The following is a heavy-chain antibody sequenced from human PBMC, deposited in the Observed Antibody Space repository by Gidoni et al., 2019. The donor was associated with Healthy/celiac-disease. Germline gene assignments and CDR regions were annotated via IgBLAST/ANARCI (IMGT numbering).Heavy chain of an antibody. CDR1: GFPFSSYW. V-gene: IGHV3-74*01. Sequence: EVQLVESGGGLVQPGGSVSLSCAASGFPFSSYWMHWVRQAPGKGVVWVSRIHSDGSSTSYADSVKGRFTISRDNAKNTLYLQMNSLRAEDTAVYYCADLGYCSSTSCDDAFDIWGQGTMVTVSS. D-gene: IGHD2-2*01. CDR2: IHSDGSST. J-gene: IGHJ3*02. CDR3: ADLGYCSSTSCDDAFDI.